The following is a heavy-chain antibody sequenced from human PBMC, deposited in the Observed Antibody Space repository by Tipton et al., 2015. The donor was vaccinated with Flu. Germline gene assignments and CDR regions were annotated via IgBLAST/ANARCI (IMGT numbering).Heavy chain of an antibody. D-gene: IGHD4-11*01. CDR2: VSRSGDT. V-gene: IGHV4-38-2*01. CDR3: ARRDYSNYVSDPKSWFGP. CDR1: GDSISSDYY. J-gene: IGHJ5*02. Sequence: TLSLTCAVSGDSISSDYYWGWIRQFPGKGLEWIGSVSRSGDTNYNPSLRSRVTISIDRSKNQFSLKMKSVTAADMAVYYCARRDYSNYVSDPKSWFGPRGQGTLVAVSA.